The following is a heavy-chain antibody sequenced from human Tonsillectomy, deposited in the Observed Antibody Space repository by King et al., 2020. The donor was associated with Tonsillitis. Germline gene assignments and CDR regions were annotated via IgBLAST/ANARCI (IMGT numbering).Heavy chain of an antibody. D-gene: IGHD5-18*01. CDR3: AGRKYSYGLNYFDF. CDR1: GYSINNGFF. V-gene: IGHV4-38-2*01. J-gene: IGHJ4*02. CDR2: IYHVGTA. Sequence: VQLQESGPGLVKPSETLSLTCAVSGYSINNGFFWGWIRQPPGKGLEWIGSIYHVGTAFYNPSLKSRATISVDTSKSQFSLRLSSVTAADTAVYYCAGRKYSYGLNYFDFWGQGPLVTVSS.